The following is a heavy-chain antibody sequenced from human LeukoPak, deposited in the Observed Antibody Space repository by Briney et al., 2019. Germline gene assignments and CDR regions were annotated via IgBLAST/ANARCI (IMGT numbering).Heavy chain of an antibody. V-gene: IGHV3-23*01. J-gene: IGHJ4*02. CDR2: ISASDDSI. D-gene: IGHD6-19*01. Sequence: PGGSLRLSCAASGFTFSSYAMTWVRQAPGKGLEWVSAISASDDSIFYVDSVKGRFTISRDFSKNTLYLQMNSLRAEDTAVYYCAKLTSGWFEDFWGQGTLVTVSS. CDR1: GFTFSSYA. CDR3: AKLTSGWFEDF.